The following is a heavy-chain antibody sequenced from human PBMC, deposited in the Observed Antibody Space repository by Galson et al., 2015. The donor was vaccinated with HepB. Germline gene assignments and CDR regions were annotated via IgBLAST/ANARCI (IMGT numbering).Heavy chain of an antibody. CDR3: ARSMTTGYNWFDP. Sequence: QSGAEVKEPGESLKISCKGSGYSFTNYWIGWVRQMPGKGLEWMGIVYPGDSDTRYSPSFQGQVTISADKSITTAYLQWSSLKASDTAMYYCARSMTTGYNWFDPWGQGTLVTVSS. CDR2: VYPGDSDT. D-gene: IGHD4-17*01. CDR1: GYSFTNYW. V-gene: IGHV5-51*01. J-gene: IGHJ5*02.